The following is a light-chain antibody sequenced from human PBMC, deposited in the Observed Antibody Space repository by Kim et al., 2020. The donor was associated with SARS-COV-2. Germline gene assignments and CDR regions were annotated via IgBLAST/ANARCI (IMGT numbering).Light chain of an antibody. CDR1: SSNIGSNS. CDR3: AAWDDSLSGVV. CDR2: RNY. J-gene: IGLJ2*01. Sequence: QSVLTQPPSVSGTPGQRVTISCSGSSSNIGSNSVYWYQQLPGTAPKLLIYRNYQRPSGVPARFSGSKSGTSASLAISGLRSEDEADYYCAAWDDSLSGVVFGGGTQLTVL. V-gene: IGLV1-47*01.